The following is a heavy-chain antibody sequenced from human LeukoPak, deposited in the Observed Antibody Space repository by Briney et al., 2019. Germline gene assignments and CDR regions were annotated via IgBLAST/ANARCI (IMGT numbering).Heavy chain of an antibody. CDR2: ISSRSSYI. V-gene: IGHV3-21*01. CDR1: GFTFSSYS. Sequence: GGSLRLSCAASGFTFSSYSMNWVRQAPGKGLEWVSSISSRSSYIYYADSVKGRFTISRDNAKNSLYLQMNSLRAEDTAVYYCARSRYDDVWGSYRYTPAEYFQHWGQGTLVTVSS. CDR3: ARSRYDDVWGSYRYTPAEYFQH. J-gene: IGHJ1*01. D-gene: IGHD3-16*02.